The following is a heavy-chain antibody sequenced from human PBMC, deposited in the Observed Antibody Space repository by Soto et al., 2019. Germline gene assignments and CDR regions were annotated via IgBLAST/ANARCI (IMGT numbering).Heavy chain of an antibody. V-gene: IGHV1-18*01. D-gene: IGHD2-15*01. J-gene: IGHJ6*02. CDR2: ISAYNGNT. Sequence: GASVKVSCEPSGYTFPSYGISWVRQAPGQGLEWMGWISAYNGNTNDAQKLQGRVTMTTDTSTSTAYMELRSLRSDDTAVYYCARLYTSNCSGGSCYGGGDYYYYYGMAVWGQGTTVTVSS. CDR3: ARLYTSNCSGGSCYGGGDYYYYYGMAV. CDR1: GYTFPSYG.